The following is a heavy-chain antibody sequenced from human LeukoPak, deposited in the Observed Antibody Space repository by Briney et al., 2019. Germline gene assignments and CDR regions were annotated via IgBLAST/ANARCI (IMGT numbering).Heavy chain of an antibody. J-gene: IGHJ4*02. CDR1: GDSVSSNSAA. CDR2: TYYRSKWYN. CDR3: ARGYRFLEWLSPAFDY. Sequence: SQTLSLTCAISGDSVSSNSAAWNWIRQSPSRGLEWLGRTYYRSKWYNDYAVSVKSRITINPDTSKNQSSLQLNSVTPEDTAVYYCARGYRFLEWLSPAFDYWGQGTLVTVSS. D-gene: IGHD3-3*01. V-gene: IGHV6-1*01.